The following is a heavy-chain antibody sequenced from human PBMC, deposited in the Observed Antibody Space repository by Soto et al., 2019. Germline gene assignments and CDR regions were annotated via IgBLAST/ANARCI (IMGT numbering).Heavy chain of an antibody. CDR1: GYTLTELS. V-gene: IGHV1-24*01. CDR2: FDPEDGET. Sequence: QVQLVQSGAEVKKPGASVKVSCKVSGYTLTELSMHWVRQAPGKGLEWMGGFDPEDGETIYAQKFQGRVTMTEDTSTEQAHMELRNVRAQDTAVYYCATGLRLDYGSGNAFDIWGQGTMVTVSS. CDR3: ATGLRLDYGSGNAFDI. D-gene: IGHD3-10*01. J-gene: IGHJ3*02.